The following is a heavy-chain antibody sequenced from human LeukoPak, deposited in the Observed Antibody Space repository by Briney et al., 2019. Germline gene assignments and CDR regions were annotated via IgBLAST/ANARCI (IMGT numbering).Heavy chain of an antibody. CDR1: GGSFSGYY. CDR2: INHSGST. CDR3: ARRTPRRDGYRHYFDY. V-gene: IGHV4-34*01. D-gene: IGHD5-24*01. Sequence: SETLSLTCAVYGGSFSGYYWSWIPQPPGRGQEWIWEINHSGSTNYNPSLKSRVTISVDTSKNQFSLKLSSVTAADTAVYYCARRTPRRDGYRHYFDYWGQGTLVTVSS. J-gene: IGHJ4*02.